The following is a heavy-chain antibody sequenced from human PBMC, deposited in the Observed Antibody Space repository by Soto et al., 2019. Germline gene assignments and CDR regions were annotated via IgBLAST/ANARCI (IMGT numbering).Heavy chain of an antibody. J-gene: IGHJ5*02. CDR1: GFTFSSYV. V-gene: IGHV3-30*18. CDR2: ISYDGSNK. D-gene: IGHD3-10*01. Sequence: HPGGSLRLSCAASGFTFSSYVMHWVRQAPGKGLEWVAVISYDGSNKYYADSVKGRFTISRDNSKNTLYLQMNSLRAEDTAVYYCAKPSIGDVPWFDPWGQGTLVTVSS. CDR3: AKPSIGDVPWFDP.